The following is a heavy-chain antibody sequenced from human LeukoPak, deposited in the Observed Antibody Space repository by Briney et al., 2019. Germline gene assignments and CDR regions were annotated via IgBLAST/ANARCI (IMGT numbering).Heavy chain of an antibody. Sequence: GGSLRLSCAASGFTFSSYEMNWVRQAPGKGLEWVSYISSSGNTIHYADSVKGRFTISRDNAKNSLYLQMNSLRVEDTAVYYCARCTTGRTFGSLREIKRSREIDYWGQGTLVTVSS. CDR3: ARCTTGRTFGSLREIKRSREIDY. V-gene: IGHV3-48*03. CDR1: GFTFSSYE. D-gene: IGHD1-1*01. CDR2: ISSSGNTI. J-gene: IGHJ4*02.